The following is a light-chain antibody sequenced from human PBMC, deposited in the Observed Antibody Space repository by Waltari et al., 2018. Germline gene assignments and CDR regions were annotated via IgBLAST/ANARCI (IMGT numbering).Light chain of an antibody. Sequence: QSALTQPPSVSGSPGQSVTISCTATSSDFGNYNRVSWYQQSPGTAPKLMIYDVTNRHSGVPHRFSGSKSGNRASLTISGLQAEDEADYYCSSPTTSITWVFGGGTKLTVL. CDR1: SSDFGNYNR. J-gene: IGLJ3*02. CDR2: DVT. V-gene: IGLV2-18*02. CDR3: SSPTTSITWV.